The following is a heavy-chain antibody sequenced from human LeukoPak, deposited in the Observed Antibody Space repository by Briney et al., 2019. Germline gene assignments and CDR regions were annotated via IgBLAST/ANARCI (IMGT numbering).Heavy chain of an antibody. CDR2: ISYDGSNK. J-gene: IGHJ4*02. D-gene: IGHD1-26*01. CDR1: GFTFSSYA. Sequence: PGGSLRLSCAASGFTFSSYAMHWVRQAPGKGLEWVAVISYDGSNKYYADSVKGRFTISRDSAKNTLYLQMNSLRTEDAAVYFCARASGTSLDNWGQGILVTVSS. V-gene: IGHV3-30-3*01. CDR3: ARASGTSLDN.